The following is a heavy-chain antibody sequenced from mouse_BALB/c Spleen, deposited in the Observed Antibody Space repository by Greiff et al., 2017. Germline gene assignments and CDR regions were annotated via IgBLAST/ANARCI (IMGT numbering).Heavy chain of an antibody. CDR3: ARPDVVLYYYAMDY. Sequence: EVKLQESGGGLVQPGGSLKLSCAASGFDFSRYWMSWVRQAPGKGLEWIGEINPDSSTINYTPSLKDKFIISRDNAKNTLYLQMSKVRSEDTALYYCARPDVVLYYYAMDYWGQGTSVTVSS. J-gene: IGHJ4*01. CDR1: GFDFSRYW. V-gene: IGHV4-1*02. D-gene: IGHD6-5*01. CDR2: INPDSSTI.